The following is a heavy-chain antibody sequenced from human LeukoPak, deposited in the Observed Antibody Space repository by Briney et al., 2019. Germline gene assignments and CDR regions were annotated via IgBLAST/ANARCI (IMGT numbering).Heavy chain of an antibody. J-gene: IGHJ6*03. CDR3: ARDNHDSSGYYLYYYYYYYMDV. CDR1: RLTFSNYW. D-gene: IGHD3-22*01. V-gene: IGHV3-74*03. Sequence: GGSLRLSCEASRLTFSNYWMHWVRQAPGKGLMWVSFINGDGSTTTYADSVKGRFTVSRDNAKNTLYLQMDSLRAEDTAVYYCARDNHDSSGYYLYYYYYYYMDVWGKGTTVTVSS. CDR2: INGDGSTT.